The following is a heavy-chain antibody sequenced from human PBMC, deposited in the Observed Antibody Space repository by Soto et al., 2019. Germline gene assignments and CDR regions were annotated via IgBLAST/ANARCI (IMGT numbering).Heavy chain of an antibody. J-gene: IGHJ4*02. Sequence: EVQLVESGGGMVQPGRSLRLSCAASGFSFGDSAMHWVRQAPGKGLEWVSSINWNSTTIAYADSVKGRFTISRDNAKNSLYLQMNSLRVGDTALYYCAKVGSGTSFDYWGQGTLVTVSS. CDR3: AKVGSGTSFDY. CDR2: INWNSTTI. D-gene: IGHD3-10*01. V-gene: IGHV3-9*01. CDR1: GFSFGDSA.